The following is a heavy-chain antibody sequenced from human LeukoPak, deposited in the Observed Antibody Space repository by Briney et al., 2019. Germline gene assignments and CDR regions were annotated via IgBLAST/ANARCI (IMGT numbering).Heavy chain of an antibody. CDR2: IYPGDSDT. D-gene: IGHD2-21*02. V-gene: IGHV5-51*01. CDR3: ARHRIGAYCGGDCSLDAFDI. Sequence: GESLKISCKGSGYSSTSYWIGWVRQMPGKGLEWMGIIYPGDSDTRYSPSFQGQVTISADKSISTAYLQWSSLKASDTAMYYCARHRIGAYCGGDCSLDAFDIWGQGTMVTVSS. J-gene: IGHJ3*02. CDR1: GYSSTSYW.